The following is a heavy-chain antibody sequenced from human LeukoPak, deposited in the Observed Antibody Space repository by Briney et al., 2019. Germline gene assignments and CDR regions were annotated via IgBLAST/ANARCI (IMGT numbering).Heavy chain of an antibody. CDR1: GDPISSGDYY. Sequence: PSETLSLTCTVSGDPISSGDYYWCWIRQPPGKGLEWIGYIYYSGSTYYNPSLKSRVTISADTSKNQFSLRLSSVTAADTAVYYCASAKMTTVTLDYWGQGTLVTVSS. CDR2: IYYSGST. V-gene: IGHV4-30-4*01. J-gene: IGHJ4*02. D-gene: IGHD4-17*01. CDR3: ASAKMTTVTLDY.